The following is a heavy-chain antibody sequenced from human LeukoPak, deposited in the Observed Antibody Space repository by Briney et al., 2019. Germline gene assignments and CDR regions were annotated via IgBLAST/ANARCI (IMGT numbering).Heavy chain of an antibody. Sequence: TGGSLRLSCAASGFTFSDYNMNWVRQAPGKGLEWVSYITDSGNTIHYADSVKGRFTISRDNAKNSLYLQMNSLRAEDTAVYYCARSIGLTGGGVDVWGQGTTVTVSS. J-gene: IGHJ6*02. D-gene: IGHD3-9*01. CDR2: ITDSGNTI. CDR3: ARSIGLTGGGVDV. CDR1: GFTFSDYN. V-gene: IGHV3-11*01.